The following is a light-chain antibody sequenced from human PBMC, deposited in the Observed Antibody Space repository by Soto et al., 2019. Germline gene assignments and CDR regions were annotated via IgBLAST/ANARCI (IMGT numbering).Light chain of an antibody. V-gene: IGKV1-39*01. CDR1: QSISNH. CDR2: AAS. CDR3: QQSYSTPWT. J-gene: IGKJ1*01. Sequence: DTQMTQSPSSLPASVADRVTITCRASQSISNHLNWYQQKPGKAPKALIYAASTLQSGVPSRFSGSGSGRDFTLTINWLQPEDFATYYCQQSYSTPWTFGQGTRVDI.